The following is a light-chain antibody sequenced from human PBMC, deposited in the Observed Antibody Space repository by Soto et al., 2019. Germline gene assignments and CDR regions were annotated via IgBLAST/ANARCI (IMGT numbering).Light chain of an antibody. V-gene: IGKV3-20*01. CDR1: QSVSSY. J-gene: IGKJ2*01. CDR2: GAS. Sequence: EIVLTQSPGTLSLSPGEGATLSCRASQSVSSYLAWYQQKPGQAPRLLIYGASSRATGIPDRFSGSGSGTDFTLTISRLEPEDFAVYYCQQYGSSPPYTFGQGTKLEIK. CDR3: QQYGSSPPYT.